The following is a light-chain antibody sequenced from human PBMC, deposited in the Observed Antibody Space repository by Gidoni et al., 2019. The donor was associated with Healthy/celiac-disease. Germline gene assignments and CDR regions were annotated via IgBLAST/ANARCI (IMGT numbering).Light chain of an antibody. CDR3: QQYYSTPRT. CDR2: WAS. J-gene: IGKJ1*01. Sequence: DIVMTQTPDSLAVSLGERATIYCKYSKSVLYSSNNKNYLAWYQQKPGQPPKMLIYWASSRESGVQDRFSGSGLGTYFTLTISSLQAEYVAVYDCQQYYSTPRTFGQGTKVEIK. CDR1: KSVLYSSNNKNY. V-gene: IGKV4-1*01.